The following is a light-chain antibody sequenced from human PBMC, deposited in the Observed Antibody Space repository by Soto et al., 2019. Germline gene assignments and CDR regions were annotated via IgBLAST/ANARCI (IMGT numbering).Light chain of an antibody. J-gene: IGKJ1*01. Sequence: AIRMTQSPSSFSASTGDGVTITCRASQGISSYLAWYQQEPGKAPELLIDAASTWQSGVPSRFSGSGSGTGFSLTNSSLTSEDLAAYCCLQYVSYPRSLGQGTKVEIK. CDR2: AAS. V-gene: IGKV1-8*01. CDR3: LQYVSYPRS. CDR1: QGISSY.